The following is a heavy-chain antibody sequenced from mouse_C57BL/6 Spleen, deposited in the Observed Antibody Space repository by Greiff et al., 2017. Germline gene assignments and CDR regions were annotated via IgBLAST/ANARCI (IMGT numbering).Heavy chain of an antibody. CDR3: ARYHYGSSDVDY. V-gene: IGHV1-55*01. CDR2: IYPGSGST. Sequence: QVQLQQPGAELVKPGASVKMSCKASGYTFTSYWITWVKQRPGQGLEWIGDIYPGSGSTNYNEKFKSKATLTVDTSSSTAYMQLSSLTSEDSAVYFYARYHYGSSDVDYWGQGTTLTVSS. D-gene: IGHD1-1*01. CDR1: GYTFTSYW. J-gene: IGHJ2*01.